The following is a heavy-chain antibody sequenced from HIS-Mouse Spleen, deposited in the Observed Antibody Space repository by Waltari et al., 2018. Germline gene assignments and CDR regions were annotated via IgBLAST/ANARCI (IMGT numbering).Heavy chain of an antibody. CDR2: ISWDGGST. Sequence: EVQLVESGGVVVQPGGSLRLSCAASGFSFYAYALHWVLQAPGKGLEWVSLISWDGGSTYYADSVKGRFTISRDNSKNSLYLQMNSLRAEDTALYYCAKDRDGSGSYSDYWGQGTLVTVSS. J-gene: IGHJ4*02. CDR1: GFSFYAYA. V-gene: IGHV3-43D*03. D-gene: IGHD3-10*01. CDR3: AKDRDGSGSYSDY.